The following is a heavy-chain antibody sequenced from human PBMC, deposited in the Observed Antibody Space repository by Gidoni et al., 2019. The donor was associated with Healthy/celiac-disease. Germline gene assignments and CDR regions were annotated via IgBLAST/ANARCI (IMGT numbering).Heavy chain of an antibody. V-gene: IGHV3-30*04. CDR2: ISHDGSNK. CDR1: EGTFRSYA. D-gene: IGHD4-17*01. Sequence: QVQLVESGGGVVQPGRSLRPSRAASEGTFRSYARHWVRPAPGKGLEWVAFISHDGSNKYYADSVKGRFTISRDNSKNTLYLQMNSLRAEDTAVYYCARDLYDYGDYEGYFQHWGQGTLVTVSS. J-gene: IGHJ1*01. CDR3: ARDLYDYGDYEGYFQH.